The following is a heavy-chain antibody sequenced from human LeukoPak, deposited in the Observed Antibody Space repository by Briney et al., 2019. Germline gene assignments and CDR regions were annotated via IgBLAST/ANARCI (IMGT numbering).Heavy chain of an antibody. Sequence: SETLSLTCTVSGYSISSGYYWGWIRQPPGKGLEWIGSIYHSGSTYYNPSLKSRVTISVDTSKNQFSLKLSSVTAADTAAYYCARDGYGSGSYYRSFDYWGQGTLVTVSS. CDR3: ARDGYGSGSYYRSFDY. CDR1: GYSISSGYY. D-gene: IGHD3-10*01. J-gene: IGHJ4*02. CDR2: IYHSGST. V-gene: IGHV4-38-2*02.